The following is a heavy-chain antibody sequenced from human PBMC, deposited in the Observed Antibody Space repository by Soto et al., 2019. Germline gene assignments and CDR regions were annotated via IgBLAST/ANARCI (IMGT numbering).Heavy chain of an antibody. J-gene: IGHJ4*02. V-gene: IGHV4-30-4*01. Sequence: PSETLSLTCTVSGGSIRSDFHYWSWFRQPPGKGLEWIGNIYSSGSTYYNPSLKSQVSISVDTSKNQFSLKLSSVTAADTAVYYCARGPTVTTDYWGQGVLVTVSS. D-gene: IGHD4-17*01. CDR3: ARGPTVTTDY. CDR1: GGSIRSDFHY. CDR2: IYSSGST.